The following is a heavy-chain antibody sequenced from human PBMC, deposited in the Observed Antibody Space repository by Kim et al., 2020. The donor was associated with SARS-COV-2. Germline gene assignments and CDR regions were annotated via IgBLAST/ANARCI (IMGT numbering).Heavy chain of an antibody. D-gene: IGHD2-15*01. V-gene: IGHV3-23*01. CDR3: AKQLGYCSGGTCYFDS. J-gene: IGHJ4*02. Sequence: SVKGRFTASRDNSRNTLYLQMNSLRAEDAAVYYWAKQLGYCSGGTCYFDSWGQGTLVTVSS.